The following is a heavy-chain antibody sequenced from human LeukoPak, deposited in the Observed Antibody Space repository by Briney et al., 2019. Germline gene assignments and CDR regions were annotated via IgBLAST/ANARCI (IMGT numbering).Heavy chain of an antibody. Sequence: PSETLSLTCAVSGGSISSGGYSWGWIRQPPGKGLEWIGYIYHSGSTYYNPSLKSRVTISVDRSKNQFSLKLSSVTAADTAVYYCARARITIFGVVTFVDYWGQGTLVTVSS. CDR3: ARARITIFGVVTFVDY. CDR1: GGSISSGGYS. J-gene: IGHJ4*02. V-gene: IGHV4-30-2*01. CDR2: IYHSGST. D-gene: IGHD3-3*01.